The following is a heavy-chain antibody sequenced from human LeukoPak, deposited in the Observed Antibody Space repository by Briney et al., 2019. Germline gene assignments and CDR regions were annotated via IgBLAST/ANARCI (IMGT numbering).Heavy chain of an antibody. CDR1: GASISSGDYY. Sequence: SETLSLTCTVSGASISSGDYYWSWIRQAPGKGLEWIGYIYNSETTHYNPSLKGRISFSLDTSKNQFSLKLKSVTAADTAVYYCAILLAGVSNGYDNAFDIWGQGTMVTVSS. V-gene: IGHV4-30-4*01. J-gene: IGHJ3*02. CDR2: IYNSETT. CDR3: AILLAGVSNGYDNAFDI. D-gene: IGHD3-22*01.